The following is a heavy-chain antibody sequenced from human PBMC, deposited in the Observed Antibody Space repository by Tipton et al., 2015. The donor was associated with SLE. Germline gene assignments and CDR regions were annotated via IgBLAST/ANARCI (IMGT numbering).Heavy chain of an antibody. Sequence: RSLRLSCAASGFTFSSYFMHWVRQAPGKGLEWVAFIRYDGSNKYYADSVRGRFTISRDNSKNTLYLQMNSLRAEDTAVYYCARAYYDFWSAPGAFDIWGQGTMVTVSS. CDR1: GFTFSSYF. CDR2: IRYDGSNK. CDR3: ARAYYDFWSAPGAFDI. J-gene: IGHJ3*02. V-gene: IGHV3-33*01. D-gene: IGHD3-3*01.